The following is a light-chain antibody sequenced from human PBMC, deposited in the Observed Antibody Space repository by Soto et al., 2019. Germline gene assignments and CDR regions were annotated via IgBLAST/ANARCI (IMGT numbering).Light chain of an antibody. J-gene: IGLJ2*01. Sequence: QSLLTQPPSASGTPGQRVTISCSGSSSNIGINFVYWYQQLPGTAPKLLIYRNNQRPSGVPDRFSGSKSGTSASLAISGLRSEDEADYYCAAWDDSLSGHVVFGGGTKLTVL. CDR2: RNN. CDR1: SSNIGINF. CDR3: AAWDDSLSGHVV. V-gene: IGLV1-47*01.